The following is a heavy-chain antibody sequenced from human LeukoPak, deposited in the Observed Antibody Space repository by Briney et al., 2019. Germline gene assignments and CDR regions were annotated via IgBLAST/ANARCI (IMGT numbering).Heavy chain of an antibody. Sequence: SQTLSLTCASSGDSVSSNSAAWNWIRQSPSRGVEWLGRTYYRSKLYNDYAVSVKSRITINPDTSKNQFYLQLNSVTPEDTAVYYCARDSSYIAAAGLYFDYWGQGTLVTVSS. CDR3: ARDSSYIAAAGLYFDY. CDR2: TYYRSKLYN. J-gene: IGHJ4*02. CDR1: GDSVSSNSAA. V-gene: IGHV6-1*01. D-gene: IGHD6-13*01.